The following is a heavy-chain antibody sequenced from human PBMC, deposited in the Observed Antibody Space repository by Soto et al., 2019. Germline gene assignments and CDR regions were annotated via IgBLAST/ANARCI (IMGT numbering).Heavy chain of an antibody. CDR1: GASFTSNY. V-gene: IGHV4-34*01. CDR2: INHNGLT. CDR3: ASARWDY. D-gene: IGHD2-15*01. J-gene: IGHJ4*02. Sequence: SETLSLTCVVYGASFTSNYWSWVRQPPAKGLEWIGEINHNGLTNYNPSLKSRVTISVDTSKNQFSLKLTSVTAADTAVYYCASARWDYWGQGTLVTVSS.